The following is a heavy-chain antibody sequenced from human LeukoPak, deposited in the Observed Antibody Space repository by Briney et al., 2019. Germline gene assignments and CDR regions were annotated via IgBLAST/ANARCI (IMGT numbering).Heavy chain of an antibody. CDR2: IYPGDSDT. D-gene: IGHD4-17*01. V-gene: IGHV5-51*01. CDR1: GYSFTSYW. Sequence: GESLQISCKGSGYSFTSYWIGWVRQLPGKSLEWMGIIYPGDSDTRYSPSFQGQVTISADKSISTAYLQWSSLKASDTAMYYCARHVQDTETVTLDYWGQGTLVTVSS. CDR3: ARHVQDTETVTLDY. J-gene: IGHJ4*02.